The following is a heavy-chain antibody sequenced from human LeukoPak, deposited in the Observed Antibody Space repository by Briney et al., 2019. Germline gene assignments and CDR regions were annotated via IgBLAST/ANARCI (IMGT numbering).Heavy chain of an antibody. V-gene: IGHV3-11*01. CDR3: ARFKTYDSFTASAFDY. Sequence: GRSLRLSCAASGFTFSDYYMSWIRQAPGKGLEWVSYISSSGSTIYYADSVKGRFTISRDNAKNSLFLQMNSLRAEDTAVYYCARFKTYDSFTASAFDYWGQGTLVTVSS. D-gene: IGHD3-9*01. CDR2: ISSSGSTI. J-gene: IGHJ4*02. CDR1: GFTFSDYY.